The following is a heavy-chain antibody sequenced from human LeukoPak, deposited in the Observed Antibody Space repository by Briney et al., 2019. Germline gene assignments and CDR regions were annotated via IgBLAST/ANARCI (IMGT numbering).Heavy chain of an antibody. V-gene: IGHV4-34*01. CDR2: INHSGST. J-gene: IGHJ4*02. CDR3: ARAHYYDSSGLVDY. D-gene: IGHD3-22*01. Sequence: SETLSLTCAVYGGSFSGYYWSWIRQPPGKGLEWIGEINHSGSTNYNPSLKSRVTISVDTSKNQFSLKLSSVTAADTAVYYCARAHYYDSSGLVDYWGQGTLVTVSS. CDR1: GGSFSGYY.